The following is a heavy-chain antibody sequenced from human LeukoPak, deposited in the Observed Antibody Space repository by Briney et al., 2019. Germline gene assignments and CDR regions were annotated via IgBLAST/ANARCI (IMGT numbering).Heavy chain of an antibody. V-gene: IGHV1-69*13. CDR1: ASTFTIYA. CDR2: IIPNFGTA. CDR3: ARAVEMATIHYYYYYYMDV. D-gene: IGHD5-24*01. Sequence: ASVTLTLTSSASTFTIYATSLVRHAPGQGLGRKGGIIPNFGTANYAQKFQGRVTITADESTSTAYMELSSLRSEDTAVYYCARAVEMATIHYYYYYYMDVWGKGTTVTVSS. J-gene: IGHJ6*03.